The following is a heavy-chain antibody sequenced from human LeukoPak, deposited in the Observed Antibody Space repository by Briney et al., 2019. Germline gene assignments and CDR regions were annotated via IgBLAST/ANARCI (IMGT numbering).Heavy chain of an antibody. CDR1: GFTFGDYA. D-gene: IGHD6-13*01. CDR3: TTGIVPGYSSSWY. CDR2: IRSKAYGGTT. Sequence: PGGSLRLSCTASGFTFGDYAMSWVRQAPGKGLEWVGFIRSKAYGGTTDYAAPVKGRFTISRDDSKNTLYLQMNSLKTEDTAVYYCTTGIVPGYSSSWYWGQGTLVTVSS. V-gene: IGHV3-49*04. J-gene: IGHJ4*02.